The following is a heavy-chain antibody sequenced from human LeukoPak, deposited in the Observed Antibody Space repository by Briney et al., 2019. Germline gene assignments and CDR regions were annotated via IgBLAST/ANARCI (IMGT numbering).Heavy chain of an antibody. CDR1: GDSTNTYG. Sequence: GASVKVSCKACGDSTNTYGVAWVRQAPGQGLEWIGWISPYSAYTKYADALQGRVTMTTDTSTTTSYMELRSLRSDDTAVYFCANVAKGRYFFYYMDDWGKGTTVTVS. CDR2: ISPYSAYT. J-gene: IGHJ6*03. V-gene: IGHV1-18*04. CDR3: ANVAKGRYFFYYMDD.